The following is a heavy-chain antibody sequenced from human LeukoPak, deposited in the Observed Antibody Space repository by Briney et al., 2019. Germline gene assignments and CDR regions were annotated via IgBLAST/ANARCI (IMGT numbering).Heavy chain of an antibody. CDR2: IYHSGST. J-gene: IGHJ4*02. D-gene: IGHD2-15*01. V-gene: IGHV4-38-2*02. CDR3: ARDYLLGYCSGGSCSERDY. CDR1: GYSISSGYY. Sequence: SETLSLTCTVSGYSISSGYYWGWIRQPPGKGLEWIGSIYHSGSTYYSPSLKSRVTISVDTSKNQFSLKLSSVTAADTAVYYCARDYLLGYCSGGSCSERDYWGQGTLVTVSS.